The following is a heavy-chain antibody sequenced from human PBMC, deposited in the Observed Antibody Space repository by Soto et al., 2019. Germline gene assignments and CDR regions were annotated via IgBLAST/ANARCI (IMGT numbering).Heavy chain of an antibody. CDR3: ARDSRYYYDSSGNNAFDI. Sequence: SETLSLTCTVSGGSFSPNYWSWIRQPPGKGLEWVGYIYYGGTTSYNPSLQSRVTISLETSQSQFSLRLNSVTAADTAVYYCARDSRYYYDSSGNNAFDIWGQGTMVTVSS. V-gene: IGHV4-59*12. CDR1: GGSFSPNY. CDR2: IYYGGTT. D-gene: IGHD3-22*01. J-gene: IGHJ3*02.